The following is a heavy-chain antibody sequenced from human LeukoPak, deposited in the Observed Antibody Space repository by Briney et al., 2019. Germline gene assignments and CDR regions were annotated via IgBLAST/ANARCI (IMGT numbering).Heavy chain of an antibody. CDR2: IYISEST. CDR3: ARYTAMGLDY. V-gene: IGHV4-61*01. J-gene: IGHJ4*02. D-gene: IGHD5-18*01. Sequence: SETLSLTCTVSGGSVSSGSYYWGWIRQPPGKGLEWIGRIYISESTNYNPSLKSRVTMSVDTSNNQLSLKLSSVTAADTAVYYCARYTAMGLDYWGQGALVTVSS. CDR1: GGSVSSGSYY.